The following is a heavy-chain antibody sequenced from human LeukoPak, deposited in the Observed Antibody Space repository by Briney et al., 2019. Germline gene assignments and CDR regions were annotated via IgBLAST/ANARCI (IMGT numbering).Heavy chain of an antibody. D-gene: IGHD2/OR15-2a*01. CDR1: GFTVSSNY. CDR2: IYSGGTT. J-gene: IGHJ6*03. V-gene: IGHV3-53*01. CDR3: ARDFSRYMDV. Sequence: GGSLRLSCAASGFTVSSNYMSWVRQAPGKGLEWVSLIYSGGTTYYADSVKGRFTISRDNAKNSLYLQMNSLRAEDTAVYYCARDFSRYMDVWGKGTTVTISS.